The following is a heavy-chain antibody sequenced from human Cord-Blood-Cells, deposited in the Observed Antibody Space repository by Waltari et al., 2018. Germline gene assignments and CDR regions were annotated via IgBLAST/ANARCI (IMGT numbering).Heavy chain of an antibody. CDR2: IYYSGST. CDR3: ARHRTGDDAFDI. D-gene: IGHD7-27*01. Sequence: LVKPSETLSLTCPVSGGSISSSSYYWGWIRQPPGKGLEWIGSIYYSGSTYYNPSLKSRVTISVDTSKNQFSLKLSSVTAADTAVYYCARHRTGDDAFDIWGQGTMVTDSS. J-gene: IGHJ3*02. V-gene: IGHV4-39*01. CDR1: GGSISSSSYY.